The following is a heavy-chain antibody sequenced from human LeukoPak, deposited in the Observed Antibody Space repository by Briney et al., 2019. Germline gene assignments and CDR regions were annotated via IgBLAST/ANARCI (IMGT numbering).Heavy chain of an antibody. CDR3: AREPRGYYYDSSGTRDYFDY. J-gene: IGHJ4*02. V-gene: IGHV1-69*01. D-gene: IGHD3-22*01. CDR2: IIPIFGTA. Sequence: SVKVSCKASGGTFSSYAISWVRQAPGQGLEWMGGIIPIFGTANYAQKFQGRVTITADESTSTAYMELSSLRSEDTAVYYCAREPRGYYYDSSGTRDYFDYWGQGTLVTVSS. CDR1: GGTFSSYA.